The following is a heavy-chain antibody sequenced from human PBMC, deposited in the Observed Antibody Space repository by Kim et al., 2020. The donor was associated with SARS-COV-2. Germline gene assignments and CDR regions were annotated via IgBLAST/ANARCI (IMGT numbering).Heavy chain of an antibody. CDR2: ISYDGSNK. CDR1: GFTFSSYG. CDR3: AKRYFDL. V-gene: IGHV3-30*18. Sequence: GGSLRLSCAASGFTFSSYGMHWVRQAPGKGLEWVAVISYDGSNKYYADSVKGRFTISRDNSKNTLYLQMNSLRAEDTAVYYCAKRYFDLWGRGTLVTVSS. J-gene: IGHJ2*01.